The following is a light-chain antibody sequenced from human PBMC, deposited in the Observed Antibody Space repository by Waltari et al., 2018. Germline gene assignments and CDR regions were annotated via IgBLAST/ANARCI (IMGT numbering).Light chain of an antibody. CDR2: DAF. CDR3: GQANDFPLT. V-gene: IGKV1-12*01. Sequence: DIQMTQSPSSVSASVGDRVTIPCRASQGISSCLAWYQQKPGKAPTLLIYDAFSLQSGVPSRFSGSRSGTDFTLTINSLQPEDFATYYCGQANDFPLTFGGGTRVEIK. CDR1: QGISSC. J-gene: IGKJ4*01.